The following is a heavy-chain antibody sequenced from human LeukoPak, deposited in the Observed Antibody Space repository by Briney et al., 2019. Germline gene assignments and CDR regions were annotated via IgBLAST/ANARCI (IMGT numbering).Heavy chain of an antibody. J-gene: IGHJ4*02. V-gene: IGHV4-4*07. CDR3: AIVLRGWLGVFDY. CDR1: SGSISLYY. Sequence: SDTLSLMCSVSSGSISLYYWRWMRRPAGRALECIGRIYTCGCPNFHRSLTGRVTLSVDTSKNQFSLKLGSVTAADTAVYYCAIVLRGWLGVFDYWGQGTLVTVSS. CDR2: IYTCGCP. D-gene: IGHD6-19*01.